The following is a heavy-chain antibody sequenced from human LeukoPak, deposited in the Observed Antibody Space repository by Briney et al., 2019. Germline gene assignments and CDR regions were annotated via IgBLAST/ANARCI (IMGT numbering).Heavy chain of an antibody. Sequence: ASVKVSCKASGYIFTSYSMHWVRQAPGQGLEWMGWINTNTGNPTYAQDFTGRFVFSLDTSVSTAYLQISSLKAEDTAVYYCARGYDNFGYYYAWFDSWGQGTLVTVSS. D-gene: IGHD3-22*01. CDR2: INTNTGNP. CDR3: ARGYDNFGYYYAWFDS. CDR1: GYIFTSYS. V-gene: IGHV7-4-1*02. J-gene: IGHJ5*01.